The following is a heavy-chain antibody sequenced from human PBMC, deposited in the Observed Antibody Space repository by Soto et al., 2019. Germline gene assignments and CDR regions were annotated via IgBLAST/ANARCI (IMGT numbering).Heavy chain of an antibody. Sequence: PGESLKISCKGSGYSFTSYWIGWVRQMPGKGLEWVGSIYPGDSDTRYSPSFQGQVTISADKSINTAYLQWSSLKASDTAMYYCARRTSSLGYCTNGVCYTYAFDIWGQGTMVTVSS. D-gene: IGHD2-8*01. CDR2: IYPGDSDT. CDR3: ARRTSSLGYCTNGVCYTYAFDI. V-gene: IGHV5-51*01. J-gene: IGHJ3*02. CDR1: GYSFTSYW.